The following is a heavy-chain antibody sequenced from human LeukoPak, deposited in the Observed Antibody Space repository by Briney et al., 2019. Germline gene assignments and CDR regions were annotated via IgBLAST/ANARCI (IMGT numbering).Heavy chain of an antibody. CDR2: IYYSGST. J-gene: IGHJ4*02. CDR3: AYSGSYGHLGY. CDR1: GGSISSGDYY. Sequence: PSQTLSLTCTVSGGSISSGDYYWSWIRQPPGKDLEWIGYIYYSGSTYYNPSLKSRVTISVDTSKNQFSLRLSSVTAADTALYYCAYSGSYGHLGYWGQGIPVTVSS. V-gene: IGHV4-30-4*01. D-gene: IGHD1-26*01.